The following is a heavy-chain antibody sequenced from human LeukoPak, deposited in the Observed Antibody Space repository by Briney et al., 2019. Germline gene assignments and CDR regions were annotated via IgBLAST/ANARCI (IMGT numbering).Heavy chain of an antibody. J-gene: IGHJ5*02. D-gene: IGHD3-3*01. CDR1: GGSISSYY. CDR2: IYNSGST. CDR3: ARNYDFWSGYLQP. Sequence: KPSDTLSLTCTVSGGSISSYYWSWIRQPAGKGLEGIGRIYNSGSTNYNPSLKSRVTMSVDTSKNQFSLKLSSVTAADTAVYYCARNYDFWSGYLQPWGQGTLVTVSS. V-gene: IGHV4-4*07.